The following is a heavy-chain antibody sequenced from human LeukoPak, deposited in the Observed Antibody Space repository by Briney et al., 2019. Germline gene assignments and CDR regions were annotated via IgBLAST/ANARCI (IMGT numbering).Heavy chain of an antibody. J-gene: IGHJ3*02. V-gene: IGHV4-39*02. CDR1: GGSTSSGNYY. CDR3: ARVAVYCSSTSCADAFDI. Sequence: PSETLSLTCTVSGGSTSSGNYYWGWLRQPPGKGLEWIGGISSSGNTYYNPSLKSRITISIDTSKNHFSLKLSSVSAADTAVYYCARVAVYCSSTSCADAFDIWGQGTMVTVSS. D-gene: IGHD2-2*01. CDR2: ISSSGNT.